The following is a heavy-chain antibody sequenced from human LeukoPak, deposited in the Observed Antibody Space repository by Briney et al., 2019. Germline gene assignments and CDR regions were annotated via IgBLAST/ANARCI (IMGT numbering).Heavy chain of an antibody. D-gene: IGHD3-10*01. V-gene: IGHV4-4*02. CDR1: GDSIASPTW. CDR3: ARSHSMARGVIDFYGLDV. J-gene: IGHJ6*02. CDR2: IDHSGST. Sequence: PSGTLSLTCAVSGDSIASPTWWSWVRQPPEKGLEWIGEIDHSGSTNYSPSLRSRVSISVDKSKSHFSLRLSSVTAADTVVYYCARSHSMARGVIDFYGLDVWGQGTTVAVSS.